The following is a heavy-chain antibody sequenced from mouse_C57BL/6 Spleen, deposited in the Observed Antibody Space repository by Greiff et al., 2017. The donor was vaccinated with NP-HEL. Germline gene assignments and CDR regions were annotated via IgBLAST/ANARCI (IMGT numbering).Heavy chain of an antibody. J-gene: IGHJ2*01. D-gene: IGHD4-1*01. CDR1: GYTFTSYG. V-gene: IGHV1-81*01. Sequence: QVQLKESGAELARPGASVKLSCKASGYTFTSYGISWVKQRTGQGLEWIGEIYPRSGNTYYNEKFKGKATLTADKSSSTAYMELRSLTSEDSAVYYCARPNWEILYYFDYWGQGTTLTVSS. CDR2: IYPRSGNT. CDR3: ARPNWEILYYFDY.